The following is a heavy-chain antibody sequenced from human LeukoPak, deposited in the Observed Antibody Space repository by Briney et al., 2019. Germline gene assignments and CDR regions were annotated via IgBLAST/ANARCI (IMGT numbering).Heavy chain of an antibody. V-gene: IGHV3-30*18. J-gene: IGHJ4*02. CDR1: GFTFSSYG. CDR2: ISYDGSNK. CDR3: AKVPYFDWLSYFDS. D-gene: IGHD3-9*01. Sequence: GGSLRLSCAASGFTFSSYGMHWVRQAPGKGLEWVAVISYDGSNKYYADSVKGRFTISRDNSKDTLYLQMNSLRAEDTAVYYCAKVPYFDWLSYFDSWGQGTLVTVSS.